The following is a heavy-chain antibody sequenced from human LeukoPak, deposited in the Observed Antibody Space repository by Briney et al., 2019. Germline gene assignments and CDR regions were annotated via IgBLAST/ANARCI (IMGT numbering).Heavy chain of an antibody. J-gene: IGHJ6*03. CDR1: GGSISSSSYY. V-gene: IGHV4-39*07. Sequence: SETLSLTCIVSGGSISSSSYYWGWIRQPPGKGLEWIGSIYYSGSTYYNPSLKSRVTISVDTSKNQFSLKLSSVTAADTAVYYCARDRVPAAIWGANYYYMDVWGKGTTVTVSS. CDR3: ARDRVPAAIWGANYYYMDV. CDR2: IYYSGST. D-gene: IGHD2-2*02.